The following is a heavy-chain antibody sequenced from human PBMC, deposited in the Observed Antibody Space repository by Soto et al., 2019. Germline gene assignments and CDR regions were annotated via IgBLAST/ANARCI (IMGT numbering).Heavy chain of an antibody. CDR3: ARAPVHYDTLTGYYYYMDV. CDR1: GFTFSNYD. CDR2: IKDGGKK. V-gene: IGHV3-13*01. Sequence: PGGSLRLSCAASGFTFSNYDMHWVRQATGKGLEWATTIKDGGKKYSPGSVKGRFTISRDNAKNSLYLQMNSLRAEDTAVYYCARAPVHYDTLTGYYYYMDVWGKGTTVTVSS. J-gene: IGHJ6*03. D-gene: IGHD3-9*01.